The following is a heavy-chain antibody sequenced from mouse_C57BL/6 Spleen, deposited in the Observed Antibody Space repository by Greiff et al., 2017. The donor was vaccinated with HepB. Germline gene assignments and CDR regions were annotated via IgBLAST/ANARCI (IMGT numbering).Heavy chain of an antibody. CDR3: AKALLLYYYGLDY. J-gene: IGHJ2*01. Sequence: DVKLVESGGGLVKPGGSLKLSCAASGFTFSDYGMHWVRQAPEKGLEWVAYISSGSSTIYYADTVKGRFTISRDNAKNTLFLQMTSLRSEDTAMYYCAKALLLYYYGLDYWGQGTTLTVSS. D-gene: IGHD1-1*01. CDR2: ISSGSSTI. V-gene: IGHV5-17*01. CDR1: GFTFSDYG.